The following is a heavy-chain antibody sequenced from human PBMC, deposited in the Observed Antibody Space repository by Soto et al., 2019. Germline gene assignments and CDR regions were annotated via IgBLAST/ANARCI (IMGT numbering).Heavy chain of an antibody. J-gene: IGHJ6*02. CDR3: ARDIQNYYGSVSYYYYYYGLDV. CDR2: ISYDGSNK. CDR1: GFTFSSYA. V-gene: IGHV3-30-3*01. D-gene: IGHD3-10*01. Sequence: QVQLVESGGGVVQPGRSLRLPCAASGFTFSSYAMHWVRQAPGKGLEWVAVISYDGSNKYYADSVKGRFTISRDNSKNTLYLQVNSLRAEETAVYYCARDIQNYYGSVSYYYYYYGLDVWCQGTTVTVSS.